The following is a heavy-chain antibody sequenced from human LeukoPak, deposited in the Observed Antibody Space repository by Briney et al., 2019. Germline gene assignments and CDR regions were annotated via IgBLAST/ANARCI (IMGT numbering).Heavy chain of an antibody. CDR2: IYSGGST. V-gene: IGHV3-53*01. CDR1: GFMFSSYA. J-gene: IGHJ1*01. CDR3: ASSSGWYSYFQH. D-gene: IGHD6-19*01. Sequence: GGSLRLSCAASGFMFSSYAMSWVRQAPGKGLEWVSVIYSGGSTYYADSVKGRFTISRDNSKNTLYLQMNSLRADDTAVYYCASSSGWYSYFQHWGQGTLVTVSS.